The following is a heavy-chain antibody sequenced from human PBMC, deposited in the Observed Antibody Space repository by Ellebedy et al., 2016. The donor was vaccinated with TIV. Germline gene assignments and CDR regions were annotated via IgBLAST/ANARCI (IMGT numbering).Heavy chain of an antibody. D-gene: IGHD3-3*01. CDR3: TRTSQSSFDFWSPHRPRIPYWYFDL. Sequence: GESLKISCAASGFTVTSDSMSWVRLAPGKGLEWVSVIYSDDKTDYVGSVKGRFTISRDNSKNTLYLQMNSLRAEDTAVYYCTRTSQSSFDFWSPHRPRIPYWYFDLWGRGTLVTVSS. V-gene: IGHV3-53*01. J-gene: IGHJ2*01. CDR2: IYSDDKT. CDR1: GFTVTSDS.